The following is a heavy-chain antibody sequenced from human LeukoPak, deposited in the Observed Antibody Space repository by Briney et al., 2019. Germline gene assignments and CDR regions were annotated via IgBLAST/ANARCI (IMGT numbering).Heavy chain of an antibody. V-gene: IGHV3-33*01. D-gene: IGHD2-2*01. Sequence: GGSLRLSCAASGFTFSGYGMQWVRQAPGKGLEWVAVIWYDGSNKYYADSVKGRFTISRDNSKNTLYLQMNSLRAEDTAVYYCARDPGYCSSTSCYVYWYFDLWGRGTLVTVSS. CDR2: IWYDGSNK. CDR3: ARDPGYCSSTSCYVYWYFDL. CDR1: GFTFSGYG. J-gene: IGHJ2*01.